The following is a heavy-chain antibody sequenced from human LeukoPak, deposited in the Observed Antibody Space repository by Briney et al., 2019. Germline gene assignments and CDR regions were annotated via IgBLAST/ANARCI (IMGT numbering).Heavy chain of an antibody. CDR3: AKDRRRSFVVVVTAATSSLGY. Sequence: GGSLRLSCAASGFTFSSYAMSWVRQAPGKGLEWVSAISGSGGSTYYADSVKGRFTISRDNSKNTLYLQMNSLRAEDTAVYYCAKDRRRSFVVVVTAATSSLGYWGQGTLVTVSS. CDR2: ISGSGGST. CDR1: GFTFSSYA. V-gene: IGHV3-23*01. J-gene: IGHJ4*02. D-gene: IGHD2-2*01.